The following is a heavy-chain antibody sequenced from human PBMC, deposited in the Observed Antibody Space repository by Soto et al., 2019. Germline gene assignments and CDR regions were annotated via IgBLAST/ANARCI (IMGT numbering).Heavy chain of an antibody. D-gene: IGHD3-10*01. CDR1: GFTFSSYA. V-gene: IGHV3-23*01. J-gene: IGHJ4*02. CDR2: ISGSGGST. CDR3: AKDTRAYYYGSGGDC. Sequence: GGSLRLSCAASGFTFSSYAMSWVRQAPGKGLEWVSAISGSGGSTYYADSVKGRFTISRDNSKNTLYLQMNSLRAEDTAVYYCAKDTRAYYYGSGGDCWGQGTLVTVSS.